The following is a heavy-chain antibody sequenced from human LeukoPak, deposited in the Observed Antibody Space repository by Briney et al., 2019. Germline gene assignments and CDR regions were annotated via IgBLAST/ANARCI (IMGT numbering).Heavy chain of an antibody. CDR3: ARTKTYYDILTGYYDY. D-gene: IGHD3-9*01. CDR2: ISYDGSNK. Sequence: PGRSLRLSCAASGFTFSSYGMHWVRQAPGKGLEWVAVISYDGSNKYYADSVKGRFTISRDNSKNTLYLQMNSLRAEDTAVYYCARTKTYYDILTGYYDYWGQRTLVTVSS. J-gene: IGHJ4*02. CDR1: GFTFSSYG. V-gene: IGHV3-30*03.